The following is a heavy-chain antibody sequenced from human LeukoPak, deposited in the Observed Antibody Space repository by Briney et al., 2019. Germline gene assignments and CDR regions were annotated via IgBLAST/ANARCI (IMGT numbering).Heavy chain of an antibody. J-gene: IGHJ2*01. V-gene: IGHV1-8*02. Sequence: VASVKVSCKASGYTFTSYDINWVRQATGQGLEWMGWMNPNSGNTGYAQKFQGRVTMTRDTSTSTVYMELSSLRSEDTAVYYCARQYYDSSGYYQSYWYFDLWGRGTLVTVAS. CDR3: ARQYYDSSGYYQSYWYFDL. CDR2: MNPNSGNT. D-gene: IGHD3-22*01. CDR1: GYTFTSYD.